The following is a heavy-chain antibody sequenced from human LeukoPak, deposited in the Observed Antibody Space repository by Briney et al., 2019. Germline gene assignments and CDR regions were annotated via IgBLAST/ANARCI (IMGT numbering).Heavy chain of an antibody. D-gene: IGHD6-13*01. CDR1: GYTFTSYD. Sequence: GASVKVSCKASGYTFTSYDINWVRQATGQGLEWMGWMNPNSGNTGYAQKFQGRVTTTRNTSISTAYMELSSLRSEDTAVYYCARPRIAAAGYYFDYWGQGTLVTVSS. CDR2: MNPNSGNT. J-gene: IGHJ4*02. V-gene: IGHV1-8*01. CDR3: ARPRIAAAGYYFDY.